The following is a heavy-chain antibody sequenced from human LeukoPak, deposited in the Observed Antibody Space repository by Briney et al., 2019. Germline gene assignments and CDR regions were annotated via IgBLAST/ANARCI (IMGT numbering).Heavy chain of an antibody. D-gene: IGHD2-2*01. J-gene: IGHJ3*02. CDR3: ARDINDIVVVPAACAFDI. V-gene: IGHV1-2*02. CDR2: INPNSGGT. Sequence: ASVKVSCKASGYTFTGYYMHWVRQAPGQGLEWMGWINPNSGGTNYAQKFQGRVTMTRDTSISTAYMELSRLRSDDTAVYYCARDINDIVVVPAACAFDIWGQGTMVTVSS. CDR1: GYTFTGYY.